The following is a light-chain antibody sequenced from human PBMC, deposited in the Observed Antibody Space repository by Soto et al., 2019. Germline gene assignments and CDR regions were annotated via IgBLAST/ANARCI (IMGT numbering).Light chain of an antibody. CDR2: DAT. J-gene: IGKJ4*01. Sequence: EVVMTQSPATLSVSPGERATLSCKASQSVRNNLVWYLQKPGQAPRPIIYDATTRATGIPVRFSGSGSGTEFTLTISSLQSEDVGVYYCQQYDNWPPKTFGGGTK. CDR3: QQYDNWPPKT. CDR1: QSVRNN. V-gene: IGKV3-15*01.